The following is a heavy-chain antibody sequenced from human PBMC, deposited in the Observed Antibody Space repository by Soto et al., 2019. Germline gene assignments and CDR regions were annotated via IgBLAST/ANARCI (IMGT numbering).Heavy chain of an antibody. V-gene: IGHV1-69*02. CDR3: ASSYGSGSRAFDY. D-gene: IGHD3-10*01. J-gene: IGHJ4*02. CDR2: VNPILSMS. CDR1: GDTFNFYS. Sequence: QVQLVQSGAEVKRPGSSVKVSCKASGDTFNFYSINWVRQAPGVGLEWVGRVNPILSMSNYAQRFQGRVTMTAHKSTSTAYMELRLLRSADTAIYYCASSYGSGSRAFDYWGQGALVTVSS.